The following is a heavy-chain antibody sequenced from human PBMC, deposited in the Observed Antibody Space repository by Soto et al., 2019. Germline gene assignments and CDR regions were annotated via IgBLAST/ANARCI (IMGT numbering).Heavy chain of an antibody. V-gene: IGHV4-31*03. J-gene: IGHJ5*02. CDR1: GGSISSGTYY. Sequence: SETLSLTCSVSGGSISSGTYYWSWIRQRPGKGLEWIGYIYFNGNTYYNPSLKSRVSISVDTSRNRFSLRLTSVTVADTAVYFCARAYYEGVAGGSSKGHLHNWLDPWGKGTRVT. CDR3: ARAYYEGVAGGSSKGHLHNWLDP. D-gene: IGHD3-3*01. CDR2: IYFNGNT.